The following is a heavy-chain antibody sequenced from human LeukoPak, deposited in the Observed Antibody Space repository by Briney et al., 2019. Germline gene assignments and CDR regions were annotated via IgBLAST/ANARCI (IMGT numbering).Heavy chain of an antibody. Sequence: ASVKVSCKASGYTFTGYYMHWVRQAPGQGLEWMGWINPNSGGTNYAQKFQGRVTITRDTSISTAYMELSRLRSDDTAVYYCARDRGYSYGYPSYYYYGMDVWGQGTTVTVSS. CDR2: INPNSGGT. CDR3: ARDRGYSYGYPSYYYYGMDV. D-gene: IGHD5-18*01. CDR1: GYTFTGYY. V-gene: IGHV1-2*02. J-gene: IGHJ6*02.